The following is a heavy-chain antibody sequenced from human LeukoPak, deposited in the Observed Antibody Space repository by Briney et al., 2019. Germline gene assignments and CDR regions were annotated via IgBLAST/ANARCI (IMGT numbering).Heavy chain of an antibody. CDR3: ARRLGNIAAAGTYWYFDL. Sequence: SETLSLTCAVYGGSFSGYYWSWIRQPPGKGLEWIGEINHSRSTNYNPSLKSRVTISVDTSKNQFSLKLSSVTAADTAVYYCARRLGNIAAAGTYWYFDLWGRGTLVTVSS. D-gene: IGHD6-13*01. J-gene: IGHJ2*01. CDR2: INHSRST. V-gene: IGHV4-34*01. CDR1: GGSFSGYY.